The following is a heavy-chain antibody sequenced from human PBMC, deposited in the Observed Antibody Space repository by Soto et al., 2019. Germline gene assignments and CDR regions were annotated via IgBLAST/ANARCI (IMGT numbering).Heavy chain of an antibody. J-gene: IGHJ6*02. D-gene: IGHD6-13*01. CDR1: GGSISSYY. V-gene: IGHV4-59*01. Sequence: ASETLSLTCTVSGGSISSYYWSWIRQPPGKGLEWIGYIYYSGSTNYNPSLKSRVTISVDTSKNQFSLKLSSVTAADTAVYYCARDLIAAGGYGMDVWGQGTTVTVSS. CDR2: IYYSGST. CDR3: ARDLIAAGGYGMDV.